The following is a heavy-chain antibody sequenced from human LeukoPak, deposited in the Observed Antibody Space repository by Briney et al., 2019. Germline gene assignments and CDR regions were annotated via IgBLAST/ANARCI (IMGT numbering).Heavy chain of an antibody. CDR3: ARGGYSSSSNDY. Sequence: GGSLRLSCAASGFIFTSYSMNWVRQAPGKGLEWVSYISSPSTNIYYVDSVKGRFTISRGNAKNSLYLQMNNLRAEDTAVYYCARGGYSSSSNDYWGQGTLVTVSS. D-gene: IGHD6-13*01. CDR1: GFIFTSYS. CDR2: ISSPSTNI. V-gene: IGHV3-48*01. J-gene: IGHJ4*02.